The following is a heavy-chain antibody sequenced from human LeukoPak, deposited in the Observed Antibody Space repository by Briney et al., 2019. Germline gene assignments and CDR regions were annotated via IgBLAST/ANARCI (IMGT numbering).Heavy chain of an antibody. D-gene: IGHD3/OR15-3a*01. V-gene: IGHV3-48*03. CDR1: GFTFSSYE. CDR2: ISSSGSTI. CDR3: ARLDWSNAFDI. Sequence: GGSLRLSCAASGFTFSSYEMNWVRQAPGKGPEWVSYISSSGSTIYYADSVKGRFTISRDNAKNSLYLQMNSLRAEDTAVYYCARLDWSNAFDIWGQGTMVTVSS. J-gene: IGHJ3*02.